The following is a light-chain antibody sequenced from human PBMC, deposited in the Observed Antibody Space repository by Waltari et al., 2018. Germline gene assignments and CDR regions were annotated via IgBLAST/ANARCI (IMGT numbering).Light chain of an antibody. CDR1: TSNIGSST. V-gene: IGLV1-44*01. CDR2: IHN. CDR3: AAWDDSLNAWV. Sequence: QSVLTQPPSASGAPGQSVTISCSGSTSNIGSSTANWYQQLPGTAPKLLISIHNERPSRAPARFSCSTSCTSASLAICGLQSEDEADYYCAAWDDSLNAWVFGGGTKLTVL. J-gene: IGLJ3*02.